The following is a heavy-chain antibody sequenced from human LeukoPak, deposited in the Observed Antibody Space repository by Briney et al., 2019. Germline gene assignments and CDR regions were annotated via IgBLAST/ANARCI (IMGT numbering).Heavy chain of an antibody. CDR1: GFTFSSYA. Sequence: GGSLRLSWAASGFTFSSYAMSWVRQAPGKGLEWVSTVSGNGGITYYADSMKGRFTISRDNSKNTLFLQMNSLRGEDTAVYYCAKDPVYGSGQSHPSDYWGQGTLVTVSS. CDR2: VSGNGGIT. V-gene: IGHV3-23*01. J-gene: IGHJ4*02. D-gene: IGHD3-3*01. CDR3: AKDPVYGSGQSHPSDY.